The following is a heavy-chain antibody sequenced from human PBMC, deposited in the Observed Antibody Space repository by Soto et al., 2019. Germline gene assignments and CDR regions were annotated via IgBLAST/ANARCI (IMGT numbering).Heavy chain of an antibody. Sequence: QVQLVESGGGVVQPGRSLRLSCAASGFTFSSYGMHWVRQAPGKGLEWVAVISYDGSNKYYADSVKGRFTISRDNSKNTLYLQMNSLRAEDTAVYYCAKRAARRPYYYYYMDVWGKGTTVTVSS. J-gene: IGHJ6*03. V-gene: IGHV3-30*18. CDR3: AKRAARRPYYYYYMDV. D-gene: IGHD6-6*01. CDR2: ISYDGSNK. CDR1: GFTFSSYG.